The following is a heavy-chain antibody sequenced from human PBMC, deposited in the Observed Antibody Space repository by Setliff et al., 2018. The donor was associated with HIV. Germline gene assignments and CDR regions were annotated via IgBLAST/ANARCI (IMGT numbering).Heavy chain of an antibody. CDR2: VFYNGDT. J-gene: IGHJ4*02. CDR3: ARQMTIPGVAVTPVDY. D-gene: IGHD3-3*01. Sequence: PSETLSLTCTVSGGSISSSVYYWSWIRQSPGKGLEWIGYVFYNGDTAYNPSLKSRLTISVDTSKSQFSLKLTSVTAADTAVYYCARQMTIPGVAVTPVDYWGQGALVTVSS. V-gene: IGHV4-61*05. CDR1: GGSISSSVYY.